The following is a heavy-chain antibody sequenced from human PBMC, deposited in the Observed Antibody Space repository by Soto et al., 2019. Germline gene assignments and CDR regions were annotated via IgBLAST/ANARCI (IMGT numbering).Heavy chain of an antibody. CDR1: GGSISSGGYY. J-gene: IGHJ6*02. CDR2: IYYSGST. V-gene: IGHV4-31*03. CDR3: ARDPAWFSSIYYGMDV. D-gene: IGHD3-10*01. Sequence: QVQLQESGPGLVKPSQTLSLTYTVSGGSISSGGYYWSWIRQHPGKGLEWIGYIYYSGSTYYNPSLKSRVTISVDTSKNRFSLKLSSVTAADTAVYYCARDPAWFSSIYYGMDVWGQGTTVTVSS.